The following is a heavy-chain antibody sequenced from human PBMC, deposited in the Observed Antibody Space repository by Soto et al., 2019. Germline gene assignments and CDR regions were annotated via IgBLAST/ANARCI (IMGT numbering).Heavy chain of an antibody. J-gene: IGHJ6*02. CDR3: ASGAVAGTYYYYYGMDV. V-gene: IGHV1-18*01. Sequence: VASVKVSCKASGYTFTSYGISWVRQAPGQGLEWMGWISAYNGNTNYAQKLQGRVTMTTDTSTSTAYMELRSLRSDDTAVYYCASGAVAGTYYYYYGMDVWGQGTTVTVSS. CDR2: ISAYNGNT. D-gene: IGHD6-19*01. CDR1: GYTFTSYG.